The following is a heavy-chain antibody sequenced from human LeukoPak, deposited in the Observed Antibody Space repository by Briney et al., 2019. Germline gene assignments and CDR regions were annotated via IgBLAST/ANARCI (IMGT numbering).Heavy chain of an antibody. Sequence: QPGGSLRLSCAASGFTFSSFAMSWVRQAPGKELEWVSVISGRGDSTYYADSVKGRFTISRDNSKSTVYLQMNSLRAEDTAVYYCARETGDFGSWGQGTLVIVSS. CDR2: ISGRGDST. J-gene: IGHJ4*02. D-gene: IGHD7-27*01. CDR1: GFTFSSFA. V-gene: IGHV3-23*01. CDR3: ARETGDFGS.